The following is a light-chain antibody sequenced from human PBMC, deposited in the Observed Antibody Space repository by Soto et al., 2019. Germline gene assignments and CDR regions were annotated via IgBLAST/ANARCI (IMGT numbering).Light chain of an antibody. CDR3: QQSLTMPLT. J-gene: IGKJ5*01. CDR2: SAS. Sequence: DIQMTQSPASLSVSVGDRVTITCRASQSINNYLNWYQQKPGQAPKLLMRSASTLERGVPSRFSGSGSRTDFTLTITNLQPDDFATYYCQQSLTMPLTFGHGIRLDIK. CDR1: QSINNY. V-gene: IGKV1-39*01.